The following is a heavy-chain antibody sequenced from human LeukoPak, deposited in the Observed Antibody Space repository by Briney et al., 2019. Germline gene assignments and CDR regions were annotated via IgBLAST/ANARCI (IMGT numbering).Heavy chain of an antibody. CDR3: ARLGPYYDILIGGVAAAPYGDY. D-gene: IGHD3-9*01. CDR2: ITNGGSNK. CDR1: GFTFSSYS. Sequence: GGSLRLSCAASGFTFSSYSMNWVRQAPGKGLEWVSVITNGGSNKYYADSVKGRFTISRDNAKNSLYLQMNSLRAEDTAVYYCARLGPYYDILIGGVAAAPYGDYWGQGTLVTVSS. V-gene: IGHV3-21*01. J-gene: IGHJ4*02.